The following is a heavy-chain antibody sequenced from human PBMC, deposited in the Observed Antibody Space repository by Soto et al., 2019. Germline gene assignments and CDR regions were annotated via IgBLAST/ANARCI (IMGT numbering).Heavy chain of an antibody. CDR2: INHSGST. V-gene: IGHV4-34*01. J-gene: IGHJ5*02. CDR3: ARDSSNYYDSSGSFWFDP. D-gene: IGHD3-22*01. CDR1: GGSFSGYY. Sequence: SEALSLTCAVYGGSFSGYYWSWIRQPPGKGLEWIGEINHSGSTNYNPSLKSRVTISVDTSKNQFSLKLSSVTAADTAVYYCARDSSNYYDSSGSFWFDPWGQGTLVT.